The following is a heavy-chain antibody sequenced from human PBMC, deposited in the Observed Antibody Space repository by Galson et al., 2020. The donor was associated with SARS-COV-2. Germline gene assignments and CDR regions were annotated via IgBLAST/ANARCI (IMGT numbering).Heavy chain of an antibody. J-gene: IGHJ4*02. CDR3: APTIIVPGTLDY. CDR1: GFTFSTHA. CDR2: IWSNANNK. D-gene: IGHD3-22*01. V-gene: IGHV3-33*01. Sequence: GGSLRLSRAASGFTFSTHAMHWVRQAPGKGIEWVAVIWSNANNKYYTDSVQGRFTISRDNSKNTVILQMSSLRAEDTAVYYCAPTIIVPGTLDYWGQGTLVSVSS.